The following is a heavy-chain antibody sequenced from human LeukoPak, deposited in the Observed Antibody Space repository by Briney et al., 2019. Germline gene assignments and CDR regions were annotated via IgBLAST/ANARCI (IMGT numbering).Heavy chain of an antibody. Sequence: PGGSLRLSCAASGFTVRDSYMSWVRQAPGKRLEWLAFIYVSGTTFYAASVKGRFTISRDNSKNTVYLQMNNLRAEDTALYYCGRHAYGGSPPLSWGQGALDTVSS. J-gene: IGHJ4*02. V-gene: IGHV3-66*04. CDR2: IYVSGTT. CDR3: GRHAYGGSPPLS. D-gene: IGHD3-10*01. CDR1: GFTVRDSY.